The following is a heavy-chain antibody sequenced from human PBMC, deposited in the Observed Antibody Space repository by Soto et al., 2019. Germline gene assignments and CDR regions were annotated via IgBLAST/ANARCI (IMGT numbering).Heavy chain of an antibody. CDR1: GFSLSNARMS. V-gene: IGHV2-26*01. D-gene: IGHD4-17*01. J-gene: IGHJ3*01. Sequence: QVTLKESGPVLVKPTETLTLTCTVSGFSLSNARMSVSWIRQPPGKALEWLAHIFSNDEKSYSTSLKSRLTISKDTSNSQVVLNMTNMDPVDTATYYCARNLIVVNDYGDYPSAFDLGGQVTMVTVSS. CDR3: ARNLIVVNDYGDYPSAFDL. CDR2: IFSNDEK.